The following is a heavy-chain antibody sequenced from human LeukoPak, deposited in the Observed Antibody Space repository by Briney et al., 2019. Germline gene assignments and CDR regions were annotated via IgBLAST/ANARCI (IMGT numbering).Heavy chain of an antibody. V-gene: IGHV3-48*02. D-gene: IGHD3-9*01. CDR1: GFTFSSYS. J-gene: IGHJ4*02. Sequence: GGSLRFSGAASGFTFSSYSMNWVRQAPGKGLEGVSYSSSSSSTRYYADSVRGRFTISRDNAKNSLYLQRNSLRDEDTAVYYCARGGVDWQNFDNWGQGTLVTVSS. CDR2: SSSSSSTR. CDR3: ARGGVDWQNFDN.